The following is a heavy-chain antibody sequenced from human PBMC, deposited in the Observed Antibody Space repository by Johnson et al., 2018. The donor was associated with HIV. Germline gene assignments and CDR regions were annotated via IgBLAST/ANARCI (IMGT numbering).Heavy chain of an antibody. Sequence: VQLVESGGGLVKPGGSLRLSCAASGFTFSSYAMSWVRQAPGKGLEWVSAISGSGGSSIYYADSVRGRFLISRDNAKKSLFLQLSRLRAGETGVYYCARGGTYNWSPDRIGNACDIWGQGTTVTVSS. CDR3: ARGGTYNWSPDRIGNACDI. CDR1: GFTFSSYA. CDR2: ISGSGGSSI. D-gene: IGHD1-20*01. V-gene: IGHV3-23*04. J-gene: IGHJ3*02.